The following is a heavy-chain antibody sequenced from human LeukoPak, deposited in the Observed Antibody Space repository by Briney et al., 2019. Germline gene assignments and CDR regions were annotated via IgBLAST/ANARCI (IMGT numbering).Heavy chain of an antibody. V-gene: IGHV3-11*04. CDR1: GFTFSDYY. CDR2: ISSSGSTI. CDR3: ARLVSPYYYYMDV. Sequence: GGSLRLSWAASGFTFSDYYMSWIRQAPGKGLEWFSYISSSGSTIYYADSVKGRFTISRDNAKNSLYLQMNSLRAEDTAVYYCARLVSPYYYYMDVWGKGTTVTVSS. D-gene: IGHD2-15*01. J-gene: IGHJ6*03.